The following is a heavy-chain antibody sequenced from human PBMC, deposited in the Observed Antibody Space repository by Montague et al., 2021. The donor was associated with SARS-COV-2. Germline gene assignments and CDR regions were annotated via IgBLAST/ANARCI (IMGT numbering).Heavy chain of an antibody. J-gene: IGHJ4*02. V-gene: IGHV4-39*07. D-gene: IGHD3-16*01. CDR3: VAGGDSAKAGAY. CDR1: GGSIANSHKY. Sequence: SETLSLTCTVSGGSIANSHKYWGWVRQPPGKGLEWIGSVLYTGTPYGHPSLTARVTISLDTSKNQFSLKMCSVTAADTATYFCVAGGDSAKAGAYWGQGTLVTVSS. CDR2: VLYTGTP.